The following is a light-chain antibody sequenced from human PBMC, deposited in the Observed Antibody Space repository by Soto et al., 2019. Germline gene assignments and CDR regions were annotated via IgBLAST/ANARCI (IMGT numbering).Light chain of an antibody. CDR1: NNLVYSDGSTY. Sequence: DVVMSQSPLSLPFTPAQPASIAFMSSNNLVYSDGSTYLNWFQQRPGQSPRRLIYKVSNRDAGVPDRFSGSGSGTDFTLKISRVEAEDVGIYYCMQALQARRFGQGTKVDIK. V-gene: IGKV2-30*01. CDR2: KVS. J-gene: IGKJ1*01. CDR3: MQALQARR.